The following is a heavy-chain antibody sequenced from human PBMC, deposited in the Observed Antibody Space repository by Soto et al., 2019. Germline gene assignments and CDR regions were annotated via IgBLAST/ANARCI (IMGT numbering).Heavy chain of an antibody. D-gene: IGHD3-16*01. J-gene: IGHJ2*01. CDR3: AKDRHSPSTSQYFDL. CDR1: GFTFDDYA. Sequence: EVQLVESGGGLVQPGRSLRLSCAASGFTFDDYAMHWVRQAPGKGLEWVSGISWNSGSIGYADSVKGRFTISRDNAKNSLYLQMNSLRAEDTALYYCAKDRHSPSTSQYFDLWGRGTLVTVSS. CDR2: ISWNSGSI. V-gene: IGHV3-9*01.